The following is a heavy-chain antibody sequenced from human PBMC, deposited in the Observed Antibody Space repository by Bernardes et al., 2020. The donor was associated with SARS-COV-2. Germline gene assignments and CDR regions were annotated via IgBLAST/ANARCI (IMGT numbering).Heavy chain of an antibody. CDR3: ARIAVDRPSPYYYYYYGMDV. V-gene: IGHV1-69*13. CDR1: GGTFSSYA. CDR2: IIPIFGTA. J-gene: IGHJ6*02. D-gene: IGHD6-19*01. Sequence: SVKVACKASGGTFSSYAISWVRQAPGQGLEWMGRIIPIFGTANYAQKFQGRVTITADESTSTAYMELSSLRSEDTAVYYCARIAVDRPSPYYYYYYGMDVWGQGTTVTVSS.